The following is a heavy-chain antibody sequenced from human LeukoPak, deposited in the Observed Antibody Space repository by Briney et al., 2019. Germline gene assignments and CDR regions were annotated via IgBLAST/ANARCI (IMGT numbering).Heavy chain of an antibody. J-gene: IGHJ6*03. CDR3: AKDVSGSYLRQYYYYMDV. CDR1: GYTFTSYD. V-gene: IGHV1-8*03. Sequence: GASVKVSCKASGYTFTSYDINWVRQATGQGLEWMGWMNPNSGNTGYAQKFQGRVTITRNTSISTAYMELSSLRSEDTAVYYCAKDVSGSYLRQYYYYMDVWGKGTTVTVSS. CDR2: MNPNSGNT. D-gene: IGHD1-26*01.